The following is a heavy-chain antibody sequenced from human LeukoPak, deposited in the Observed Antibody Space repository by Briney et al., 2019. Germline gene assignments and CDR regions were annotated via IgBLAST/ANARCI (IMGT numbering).Heavy chain of an antibody. J-gene: IGHJ6*03. Sequence: PSETLSLTCTVSGGSINSYYWSWIRQPPGKGLEWIGYIYYSGTTIYNPSLKSRVTISVDTSRSQFSLKLSFVTTADTALYYCARVAYSTPGYYYMDVWGKGTTVTV. V-gene: IGHV4-59*01. CDR1: GGSINSYY. CDR2: IYYSGTT. D-gene: IGHD4-11*01. CDR3: ARVAYSTPGYYYMDV.